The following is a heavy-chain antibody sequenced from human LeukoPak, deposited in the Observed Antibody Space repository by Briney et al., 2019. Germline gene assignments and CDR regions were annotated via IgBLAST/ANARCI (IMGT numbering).Heavy chain of an antibody. CDR2: ISAYNGNT. D-gene: IGHD2-21*02. CDR1: GYTFTSYG. CDR3: ARDLAVVTAFGQHAFDI. Sequence: GASVKVSCKASGYTFTSYGISWVRQAPAQGLEWMGWISAYNGNTNYAQNLQGRVTVTTDTSTSTAYMDLRSLRSDDTAIYYCARDLAVVTAFGQHAFDIWGQGTMVTVSS. V-gene: IGHV1-18*01. J-gene: IGHJ3*02.